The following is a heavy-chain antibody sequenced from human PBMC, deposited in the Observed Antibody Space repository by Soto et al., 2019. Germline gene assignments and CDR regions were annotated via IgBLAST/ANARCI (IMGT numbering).Heavy chain of an antibody. V-gene: IGHV1-69*12. D-gene: IGHD3-16*02. CDR2: IIPILGTS. CDR3: AGAGYVWGSYRNDAFDI. Sequence: QVQLVQSGAEVKKPGSSVKVSCKASGGTFSSYGIDWVRQAPGQGLEWMGGIIPILGTSNYAQKFQGRVTTTADESTRTAYMDLSSLRSEDTAVYYCAGAGYVWGSYRNDAFDIWGQGTMVTVSS. CDR1: GGTFSSYG. J-gene: IGHJ3*02.